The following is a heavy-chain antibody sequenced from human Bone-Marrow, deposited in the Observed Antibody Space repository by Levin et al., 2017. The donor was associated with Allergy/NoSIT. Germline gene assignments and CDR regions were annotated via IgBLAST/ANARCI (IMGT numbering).Heavy chain of an antibody. J-gene: IGHJ4*02. CDR3: ARIILTLGGDYFDY. CDR2: IYSGGAA. V-gene: IGHV3-66*02. CDR1: GFIVSNSY. D-gene: IGHD4/OR15-4a*01. Sequence: LSLTCAASGFIVSNSYMTWVRPAPGKGLEWVSVIYSGGAAYYADSVTGRFTISRDNSKNTVYLQMSSLRAEDTAVYYCARIILTLGGDYFDYWGQGTLVTVSS.